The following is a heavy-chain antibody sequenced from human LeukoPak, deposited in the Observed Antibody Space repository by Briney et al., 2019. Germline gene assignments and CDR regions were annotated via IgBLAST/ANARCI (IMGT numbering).Heavy chain of an antibody. CDR1: GYSISSGYY. D-gene: IGHD3-22*01. CDR2: IYYSGST. J-gene: IGHJ5*02. Sequence: SETLSLTCTVSGYSISSGYYWGWIRQPPGKGLEWIGSIYYSGSTYYNPSLKSRVTISVDTSKNQFSLKLSSVTAADTAVYYCARQGQPNYYDSSGPSWFDPWGQGTLVTVSS. CDR3: ARQGQPNYYDSSGPSWFDP. V-gene: IGHV4-38-2*02.